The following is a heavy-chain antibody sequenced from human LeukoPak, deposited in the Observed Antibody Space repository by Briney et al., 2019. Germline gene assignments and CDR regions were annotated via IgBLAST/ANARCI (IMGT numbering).Heavy chain of an antibody. V-gene: IGHV4-39*01. CDR2: MYYSGSP. CDR3: VRSTTVTTWFDY. D-gene: IGHD4-11*01. Sequence: SETLSLTCTVSGGSITSGTYYWGWIRQPPGKGLEWIGNMYYSGSPYHHPSLKSRVTISVDTAKNQFSLKLTSVTASDPAVYYCVRSTTVTTWFDYWGQGTLVTVSS. J-gene: IGHJ4*02. CDR1: GGSITSGTYY.